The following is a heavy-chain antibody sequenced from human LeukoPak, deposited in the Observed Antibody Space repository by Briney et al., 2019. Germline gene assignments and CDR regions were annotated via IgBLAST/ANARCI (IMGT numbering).Heavy chain of an antibody. CDR3: ARRMAGATTDAFDT. CDR2: INHSGST. V-gene: IGHV4-38-2*01. Sequence: SETLSLTCAVSGFSVSSGYYWGWIRQPPGKGLGWIGTINHSGSTFYNPSLKSRVTTSVDTSRNQFSLRLSSVTAADTAVYYCARRMAGATTDAFDTWGQGTMVTVSS. D-gene: IGHD6-19*01. CDR1: GFSVSSGYY. J-gene: IGHJ3*02.